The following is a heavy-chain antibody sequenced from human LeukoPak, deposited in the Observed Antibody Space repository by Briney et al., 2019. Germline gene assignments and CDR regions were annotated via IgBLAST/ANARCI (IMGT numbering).Heavy chain of an antibody. J-gene: IGHJ3*02. Sequence: GGSLRLSCAASGFTFSSYWMSWVRQAPGKGLEGVANIKQDGSEKYYVDSVKGRFTISRDNAKNSLYLQMNSLRAEDTAVYYCARGWYYYDSSGYYKGDAFDIWGQGTMVTVSS. CDR2: IKQDGSEK. CDR1: GFTFSSYW. D-gene: IGHD3-22*01. CDR3: ARGWYYYDSSGYYKGDAFDI. V-gene: IGHV3-7*01.